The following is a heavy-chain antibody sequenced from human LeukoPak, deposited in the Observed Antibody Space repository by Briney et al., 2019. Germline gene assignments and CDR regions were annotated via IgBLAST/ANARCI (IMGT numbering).Heavy chain of an antibody. CDR1: GFTFSSYA. D-gene: IGHD3-22*01. CDR3: AKGPPYYYDSSGYYLDY. V-gene: IGHV3-9*01. J-gene: IGHJ4*02. CDR2: ISWNSGSI. Sequence: GGSLRLSCAASGFTFSSYAMHWVRQAPGKGLEWVSGISWNSGSIGYADSVKGRFTISRDNAKNSLYLQMNSLRAEDTALYYCAKGPPYYYDSSGYYLDYWGQGTLVTVSS.